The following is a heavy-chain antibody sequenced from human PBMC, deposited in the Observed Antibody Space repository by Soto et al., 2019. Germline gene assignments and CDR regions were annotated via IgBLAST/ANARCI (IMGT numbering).Heavy chain of an antibody. CDR1: GYPFTRYS. Sequence: ASVKISCKASGYPFTRYSIRWVRQAPGQGLEWMGWISGYNGDTEYSKNFQGRLTMTIDTSTTTASMELRSLRSDDTAVYYCARASLTIFGAPYGMDVWGQGTSVTVSS. CDR2: ISGYNGDT. V-gene: IGHV1-18*04. CDR3: ARASLTIFGAPYGMDV. J-gene: IGHJ6*02. D-gene: IGHD3-3*01.